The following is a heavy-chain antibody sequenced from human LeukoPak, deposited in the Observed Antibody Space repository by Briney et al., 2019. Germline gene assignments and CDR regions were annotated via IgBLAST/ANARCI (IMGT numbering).Heavy chain of an antibody. D-gene: IGHD6-19*01. CDR3: ARDCSSGWYIALFDC. CDR2: IYHSGST. Sequence: SETLSLTCAISGYSISSGYYWGWIRQPPGKGLEWIGSIYHSGSTYYNPSLKSRVTISVDTSKNQFSLKLSSVTAADTAVYYCARDCSSGWYIALFDCWGQGTLVTVSS. J-gene: IGHJ4*02. V-gene: IGHV4-38-2*02. CDR1: GYSISSGYY.